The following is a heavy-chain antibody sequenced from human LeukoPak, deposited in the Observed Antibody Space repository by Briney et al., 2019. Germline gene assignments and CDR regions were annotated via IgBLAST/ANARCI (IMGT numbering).Heavy chain of an antibody. CDR3: ARVPSGGPFDY. Sequence: ASVKVSCKASGYTFPTYAMHWVRQAPGQRLEWMGWINAGNGNTKYSQKFQGRVTMTTDTSTSTAYMELRSLTSDDTAVYYCARVPSGGPFDYWGQGTLVTVSS. CDR2: INAGNGNT. V-gene: IGHV1-3*01. D-gene: IGHD2-15*01. J-gene: IGHJ4*02. CDR1: GYTFPTYA.